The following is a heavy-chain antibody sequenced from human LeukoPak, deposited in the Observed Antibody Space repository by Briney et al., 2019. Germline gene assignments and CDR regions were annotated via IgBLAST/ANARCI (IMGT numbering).Heavy chain of an antibody. Sequence: GASVKVSCKASGYSFTGHYMHWVRQAPGQGLEWMGWINPKSGGTNYAQKFQGRVTMTRDTTLSTAYMDMSSLTSDDTAVYYCARNLWFGESSDAFDMWGQGTMVTVSS. J-gene: IGHJ3*02. D-gene: IGHD3-10*01. CDR1: GYSFTGHY. CDR3: ARNLWFGESSDAFDM. CDR2: INPKSGGT. V-gene: IGHV1-2*02.